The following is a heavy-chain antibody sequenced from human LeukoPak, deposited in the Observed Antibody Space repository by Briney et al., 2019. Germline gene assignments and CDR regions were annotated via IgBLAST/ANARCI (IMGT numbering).Heavy chain of an antibody. V-gene: IGHV3-30-3*01. Sequence: PAGSLPPSCAASGFTFRSYAMHWFRQAPGKGLEWVSLISYGGGYEYYADSVRGRFTISRDNSKNTVYLQLNSLRAEDTAVYYCARGYGSGSYVFDYWGQGTLVTVSS. J-gene: IGHJ4*02. CDR3: ARGYGSGSYVFDY. CDR2: ISYGGGYE. D-gene: IGHD3-10*01. CDR1: GFTFRSYA.